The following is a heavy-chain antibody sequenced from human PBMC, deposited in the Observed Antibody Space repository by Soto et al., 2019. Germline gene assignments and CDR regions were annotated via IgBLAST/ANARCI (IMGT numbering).Heavy chain of an antibody. J-gene: IGHJ2*01. CDR1: GFTFSSYS. D-gene: IGHD3-22*01. Sequence: GGSLRLSCAASGFTFSSYSMNWVRQAPGKGLEWVSYISSSSSTIYYADSVKGRFTISRDNAKNSLYLQMNSLRDEDTAVYYCATNTMIVIKRYFDLWGRGTLVTVSS. CDR3: ATNTMIVIKRYFDL. V-gene: IGHV3-48*02. CDR2: ISSSSSTI.